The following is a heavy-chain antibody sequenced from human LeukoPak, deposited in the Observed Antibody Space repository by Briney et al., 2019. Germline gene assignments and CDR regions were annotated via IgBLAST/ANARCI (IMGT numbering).Heavy chain of an antibody. J-gene: IGHJ5*02. CDR2: IGAYNGDT. Sequence: GASVKVSCRASGYTFDTYGISWVRQAPGQGLEWVGWIGAYNGDTNCAQRFQGRVAMSMDTSTSTVYMEMWSLRSDDTAVYYCARDRGYGDDTFDPWGQGTLVTVSS. CDR1: GYTFDTYG. V-gene: IGHV1-18*01. D-gene: IGHD5-18*01. CDR3: ARDRGYGDDTFDP.